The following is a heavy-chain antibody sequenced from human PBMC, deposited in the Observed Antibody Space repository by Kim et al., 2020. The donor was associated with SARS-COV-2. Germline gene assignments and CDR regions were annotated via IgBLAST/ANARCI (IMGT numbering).Heavy chain of an antibody. CDR2: NGNT. Sequence: NGNTEYAQRLQGRVTMTADRSASTVFLDLSRLTSADTAIYYCAGGEAWFDTWGQGTLVTVSS. V-gene: IGHV1-18*01. CDR3: AGGEAWFDT. J-gene: IGHJ5*02.